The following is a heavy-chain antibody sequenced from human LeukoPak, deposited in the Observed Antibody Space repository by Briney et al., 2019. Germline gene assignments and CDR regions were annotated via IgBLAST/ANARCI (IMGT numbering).Heavy chain of an antibody. V-gene: IGHV4-59*12. CDR3: ARGGYSWYDD. CDR1: GGSISSYH. Sequence: PSETLSLTCTVSGGSISSYHWSWIRQPPGKGLEWIGYVYYTGGTNYNPSLKSRVTISVDTSKNQVSLKLSSVTAADTAVYYCARGGYSWYDDWGQGTLVTISS. CDR2: VYYTGGT. J-gene: IGHJ5*02.